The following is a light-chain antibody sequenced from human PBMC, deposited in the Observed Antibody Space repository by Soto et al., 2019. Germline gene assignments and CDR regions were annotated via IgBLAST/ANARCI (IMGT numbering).Light chain of an antibody. CDR2: VRSDGSH. V-gene: IGLV4-69*01. CDR1: SGHSSYV. Sequence: QSVLTQSPSISASPGASVKLTCTLSSGHSSYVIAWHQQQPEKGPRYLMKVRSDGSHTKGDGIPDRFSGSSSGAERYLTIASLQSEDEADYYCQTWGTGLGVFGGGTKLTVL. CDR3: QTWGTGLGV. J-gene: IGLJ3*02.